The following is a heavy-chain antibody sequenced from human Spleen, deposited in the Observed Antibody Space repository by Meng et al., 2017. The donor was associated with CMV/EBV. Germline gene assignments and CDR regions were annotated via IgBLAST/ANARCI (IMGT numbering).Heavy chain of an antibody. J-gene: IGHJ6*02. Sequence: AAVKVSCKASGDTFSGFYIHWVRQAPGHGLEWMGWINPNTGGTNYAQKFQGRVTMTRDTSISTAYMEVSSLRSDDAAVYYCARETTYSSGGGDRYYYGMDVWGQGTTVTVSS. D-gene: IGHD2-15*01. CDR2: INPNTGGT. CDR1: GDTFSGFY. V-gene: IGHV1-2*02. CDR3: ARETTYSSGGGDRYYYGMDV.